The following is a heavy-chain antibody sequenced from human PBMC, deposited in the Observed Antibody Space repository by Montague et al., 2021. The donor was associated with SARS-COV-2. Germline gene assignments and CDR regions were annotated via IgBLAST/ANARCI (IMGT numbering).Heavy chain of an antibody. CDR1: GGSISSGDYY. J-gene: IGHJ4*02. D-gene: IGHD2-21*01. Sequence: TLSLTCTVSGGSISSGDYYWIWIRQAQGLGLEWIGYNYYSANTNYYPSLKSRVSISVDTSRNHLSLRLSSVTAADTAVYYCARIGPWSCDYWGQGTLVTVSS. V-gene: IGHV4-30-4*08. CDR2: NYYSANT. CDR3: ARIGPWSCDY.